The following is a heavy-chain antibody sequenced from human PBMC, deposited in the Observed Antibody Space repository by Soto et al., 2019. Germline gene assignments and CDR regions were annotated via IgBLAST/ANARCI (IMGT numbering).Heavy chain of an antibody. CDR3: ARADFWRALSP. CDR1: GGSITSDY. Sequence: PSATLSLTYTVSGGSITSDYWSWIWQPPGKGLEWIGCISYSGITSYSPSLRSRVTISLDTSKNQFSLKLSSVTAADTAVYHCARADFWRALSPWGQGTMVTVSS. J-gene: IGHJ3*01. V-gene: IGHV4-59*01. D-gene: IGHD3-3*01. CDR2: ISYSGIT.